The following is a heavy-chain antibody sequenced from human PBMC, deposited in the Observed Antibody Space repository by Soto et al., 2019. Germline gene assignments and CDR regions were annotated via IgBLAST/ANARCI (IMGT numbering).Heavy chain of an antibody. D-gene: IGHD3-3*02. CDR2: IHYNGNT. Sequence: QVQLQVSGPGLVKPSETLSLTCTVSGDSISSYSWSWIRQPPGKGLEWIGNIHYNGNTKYSPSLNNQVTMSVDTSKNHFSLKLISVTTADTAVYFCAREGNLRRCIQPLDSWGQGTLVTVSS. J-gene: IGHJ4*02. CDR1: GDSISSYS. CDR3: AREGNLRRCIQPLDS. V-gene: IGHV4-59*01.